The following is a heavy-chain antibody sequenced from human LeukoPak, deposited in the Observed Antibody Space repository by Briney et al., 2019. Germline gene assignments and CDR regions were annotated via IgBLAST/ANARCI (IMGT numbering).Heavy chain of an antibody. Sequence: ASVKVSCKASGYTFTGYYMQWVRPAPGQGLEWMGWINPNSGGTKYAQKFQGWVTMTRDTSISTAYMELSRLRSDDTAVYYCARAAIFGVAGDYWGQGTLVTVSS. CDR2: INPNSGGT. D-gene: IGHD3-3*01. V-gene: IGHV1-2*04. CDR1: GYTFTGYY. CDR3: ARAAIFGVAGDY. J-gene: IGHJ4*02.